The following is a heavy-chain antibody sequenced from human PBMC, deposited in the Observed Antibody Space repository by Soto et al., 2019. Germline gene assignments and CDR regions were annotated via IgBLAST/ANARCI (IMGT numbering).Heavy chain of an antibody. CDR2: INAGNGIT. D-gene: IGHD1-26*01. CDR3: ARGLGLYYFDY. CDR1: GYTFTSYA. V-gene: IGHV1-3*01. Sequence: ASVKVSCKASGYTFTSYAMHWVRQAPGQRLEWMGWINAGNGITKYSQKFQGRVTITRDTSASTAYMELSSLRSEDTAVYYCARGLGLYYFDYWGQGTLVTVSS. J-gene: IGHJ4*02.